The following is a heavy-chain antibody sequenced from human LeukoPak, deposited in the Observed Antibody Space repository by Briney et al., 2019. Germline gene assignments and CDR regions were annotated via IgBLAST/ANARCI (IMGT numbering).Heavy chain of an antibody. J-gene: IGHJ4*02. D-gene: IGHD3-9*01. V-gene: IGHV3-49*04. CDR1: GFTFGDYA. CDR2: IRSKAYGGTT. CDR3: TRSVGYYDILTGCP. Sequence: GGSLRLSCTASGFTFGDYAMSWVRQAPGKGLEWVGFIRSKAYGGTTEYAASVKGRFTISRDDSKSIAYLQMNSLKTEDTAVYYCTRSVGYYDILTGCPWGQGTLVTVSS.